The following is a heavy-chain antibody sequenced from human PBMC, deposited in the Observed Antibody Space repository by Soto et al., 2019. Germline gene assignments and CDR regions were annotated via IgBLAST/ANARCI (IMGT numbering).Heavy chain of an antibody. CDR3: SRGPRDIVLMVYATSRRSFDY. CDR1: GGSFSGYY. J-gene: IGHJ4*02. Sequence: QVQLQQWGAGLLKPSETLSLTCAVYGGSFSGYYWSWIRQPPGKGLEWIGEINHSGSTNYNPSLNRRVIISVDTSTNQFSLKLSSVTAADTAVYYCSRGPRDIVLMVYATSRRSFDYWGQGTLVTVSS. D-gene: IGHD2-8*01. V-gene: IGHV4-34*01. CDR2: INHSGST.